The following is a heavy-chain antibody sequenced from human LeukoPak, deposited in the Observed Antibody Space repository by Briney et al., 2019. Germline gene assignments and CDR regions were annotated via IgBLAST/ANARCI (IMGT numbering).Heavy chain of an antibody. V-gene: IGHV3-30*18. CDR2: ISYDGGSK. CDR3: AKDMYYYDSSGYLFDC. J-gene: IGHJ4*02. Sequence: GGSLRLSCAASGFTFRSYGMHWVRQAPGKGLEWVAVISYDGGSKYYADSVKGRFTISRDNSKNTLYLQMNSLRAEDTAVYYCAKDMYYYDSSGYLFDCWGQGTLVTVSS. D-gene: IGHD3-22*01. CDR1: GFTFRSYG.